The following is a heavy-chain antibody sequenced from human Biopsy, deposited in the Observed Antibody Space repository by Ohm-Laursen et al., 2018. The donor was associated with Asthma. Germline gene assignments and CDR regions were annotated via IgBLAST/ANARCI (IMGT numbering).Heavy chain of an antibody. J-gene: IGHJ1*01. V-gene: IGHV3-7*01. Sequence: SLRLSCTASGFTFSSYSMNWVRQVPGKGLEWVANIKHDGSEKNHVDSLKGRFTISRDNAKNSLYLQMNSLRAEDTAVYYCARTFHFWSPYHAEHYQLWGQGTPVTVSS. CDR3: ARTFHFWSPYHAEHYQL. CDR1: GFTFSSYS. CDR2: IKHDGSEK. D-gene: IGHD3-3*01.